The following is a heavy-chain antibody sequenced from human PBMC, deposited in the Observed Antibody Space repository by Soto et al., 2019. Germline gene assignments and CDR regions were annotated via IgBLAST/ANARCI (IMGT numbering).Heavy chain of an antibody. D-gene: IGHD5-18*01. Sequence: QVPLVESGGGVVQPGRSLRLSCAASGFTFSSYAMHWVRQAPGKGLEWVAVISYDGSNKYYADSVKGRFTISRDNSKNTLYLQMNSLRAEDTAVYYCASLYSYGSFPAPVGFDYWGQGTLVTVSS. CDR2: ISYDGSNK. V-gene: IGHV3-30-3*01. CDR1: GFTFSSYA. J-gene: IGHJ4*02. CDR3: ASLYSYGSFPAPVGFDY.